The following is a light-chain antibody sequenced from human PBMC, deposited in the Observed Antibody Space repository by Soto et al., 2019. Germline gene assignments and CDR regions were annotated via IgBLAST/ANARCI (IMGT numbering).Light chain of an antibody. J-gene: IGLJ7*01. CDR3: GTWESYLSVGV. CDR2: DND. CDR1: GSNIGSNS. Sequence: QSALTQPPSVSAAPGQTVTISCSGGGSNIGSNSVSWYQQVPGTAPKLLLYDNDKRPSGIPDRFSGSKSGTSATLGITGLQTADEADYYCGTWESYLSVGVFGGGTQLTVL. V-gene: IGLV1-51*01.